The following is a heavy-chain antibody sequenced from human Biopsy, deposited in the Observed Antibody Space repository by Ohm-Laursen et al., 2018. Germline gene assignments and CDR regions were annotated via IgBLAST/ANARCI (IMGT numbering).Heavy chain of an antibody. D-gene: IGHD1-26*01. CDR3: ARGPHSGSHSCFDY. V-gene: IGHV1-69*13. CDR2: IIPMFGTA. J-gene: IGHJ4*02. CDR1: GGTFINYA. Sequence: SVKVSCQAYGGTFINYAISWVRQAPGQGLEWMGGIIPMFGTANYAQMFQGRVTISADESTSTSYMELSSLTTEDTAIYYCARGPHSGSHSCFDYWGRGTLVTVSS.